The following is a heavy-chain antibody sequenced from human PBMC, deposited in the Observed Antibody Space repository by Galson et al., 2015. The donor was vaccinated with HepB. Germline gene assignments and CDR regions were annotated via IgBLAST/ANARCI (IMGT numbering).Heavy chain of an antibody. CDR1: GFPFNRFW. J-gene: IGHJ4*02. CDR3: TRRVSGVADS. CDR2: INNDGTST. D-gene: IGHD3-3*01. Sequence: SLRLSCAASGFPFNRFWMHWVRQAPGKGLVWVSRINNDGTSTDYADSVKGRVTISRDFAKNTLYLQMDSLRADDTAVYYCTRRVSGVADSWGQGTLVTVSS. V-gene: IGHV3-74*01.